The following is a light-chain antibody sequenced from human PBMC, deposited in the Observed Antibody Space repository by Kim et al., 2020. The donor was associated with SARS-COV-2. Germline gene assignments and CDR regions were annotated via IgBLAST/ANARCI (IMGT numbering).Light chain of an antibody. CDR3: QQYGSSPRT. CDR1: QSVTSSD. V-gene: IGKV3-20*01. Sequence: EIVLTQSPGTVSLSPGGRATLSCRASQSVTSSDLAWYQQRPGQAPRLLIYGASSRATGIPDRFSGSGSGTDFTLTISRLEPEDFAVYYCQQYGSSPRTFGQGTKLEI. J-gene: IGKJ2*01. CDR2: GAS.